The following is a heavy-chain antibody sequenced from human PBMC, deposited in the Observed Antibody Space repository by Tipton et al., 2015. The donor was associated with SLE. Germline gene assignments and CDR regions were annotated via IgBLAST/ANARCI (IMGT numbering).Heavy chain of an antibody. Sequence: TLSLTCTVSGGSISSSSYYWGWIRQPPGKGLEWIGSIYYSGSTYYNPSLKSRVTISVDTSKNQFSLKLSSVTAADTAVYYCAGDFGYGSGSYYNEYFQHWGQGTLVTVSS. CDR3: AGDFGYGSGSYYNEYFQH. CDR1: GGSISSSSYY. J-gene: IGHJ1*01. D-gene: IGHD3-10*01. V-gene: IGHV4-39*07. CDR2: IYYSGST.